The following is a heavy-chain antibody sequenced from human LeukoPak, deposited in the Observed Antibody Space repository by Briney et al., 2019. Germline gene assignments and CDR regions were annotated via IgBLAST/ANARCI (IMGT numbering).Heavy chain of an antibody. Sequence: GRSLRLSCEVSGLIFSNCAMHWVRQAPGRGLEWIADISGSDTSTYYADSVKGRFTISRDNAKNSLYLQMNRLRVEDTAVYYCTTLTVASIDYWGQGTLVTVSS. V-gene: IGHV3-48*03. J-gene: IGHJ4*02. D-gene: IGHD6-19*01. CDR1: GLIFSNCA. CDR3: TTLTVASIDY. CDR2: ISGSDTST.